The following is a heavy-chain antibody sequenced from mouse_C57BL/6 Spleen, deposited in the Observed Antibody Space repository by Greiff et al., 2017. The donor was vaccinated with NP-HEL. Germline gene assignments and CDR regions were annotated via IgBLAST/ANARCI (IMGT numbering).Heavy chain of an antibody. V-gene: IGHV3-6*01. CDR2: ISYDGSN. D-gene: IGHD2-5*01. Sequence: EVKLMESGPGLVKPSQSLSLTCSVTGYSITSGYYWNWIRQFPGNKLEWMGYISYDGSNNYNPSLKNRISITRDTSKNQFFLKLNSVTTEDTATYYCARGSNYRAMDYWGQGTSVTVSS. CDR3: ARGSNYRAMDY. CDR1: GYSITSGYY. J-gene: IGHJ4*01.